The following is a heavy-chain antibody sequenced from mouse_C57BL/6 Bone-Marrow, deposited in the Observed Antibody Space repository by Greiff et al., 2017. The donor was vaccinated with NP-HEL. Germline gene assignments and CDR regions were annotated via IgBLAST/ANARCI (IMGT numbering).Heavy chain of an antibody. CDR3: ARRGVYYDYDDPYYYAMDY. Sequence: DVMLVESGGDLVKPGGSLKLSCAASGFTFSSYGMSWVRQTPDKRLEWVATISSGGSYTYYPDSVKGRFTISRDNAKNTLYLQMSSLKSEDTAMYYCARRGVYYDYDDPYYYAMDYWGQGTSVTVSS. J-gene: IGHJ4*01. D-gene: IGHD2-4*01. CDR1: GFTFSSYG. V-gene: IGHV5-6*02. CDR2: ISSGGSYT.